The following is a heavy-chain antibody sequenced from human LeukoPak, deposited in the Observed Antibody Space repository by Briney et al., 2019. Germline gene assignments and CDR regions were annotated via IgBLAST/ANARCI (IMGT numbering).Heavy chain of an antibody. V-gene: IGHV4-61*02. Sequence: SQTLSLTCTVSGGSISSGSYYWSWIRQPAGKGLEWIGRIYTSGSTNYNPSLESRVTISVDTSKNQFSLKLSSVTAADTAVYYCARLDGIYFDYWGQGTLVTVSS. CDR2: IYTSGST. D-gene: IGHD3/OR15-3a*01. J-gene: IGHJ4*02. CDR1: GGSISSGSYY. CDR3: ARLDGIYFDY.